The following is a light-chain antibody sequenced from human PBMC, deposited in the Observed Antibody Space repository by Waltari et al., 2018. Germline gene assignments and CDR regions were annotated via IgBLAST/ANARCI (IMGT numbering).Light chain of an antibody. J-gene: IGLJ3*02. CDR3: QVWDTRKNWV. CDR2: RDS. V-gene: IGLV3-9*01. CDR1: DIGTKN. Sequence: SYELTQPLSASVALGQTASLTRGGGDIGTKNVHGYQQKPGQAPVLVLYRDSSRPSGIPERFSGSNSGTTATLTISGAQAGDEADYYCQVWDTRKNWVFGGGTKLTVL.